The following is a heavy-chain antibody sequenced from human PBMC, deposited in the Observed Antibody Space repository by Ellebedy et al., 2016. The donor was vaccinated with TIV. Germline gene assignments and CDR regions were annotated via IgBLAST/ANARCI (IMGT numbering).Heavy chain of an antibody. CDR2: ISNDGNGK. J-gene: IGHJ4*02. CDR3: AKAHEKYFDF. CDR1: GFTFSNYG. D-gene: IGHD2/OR15-2a*01. Sequence: GESLKISCEASGFTFSNYGFHWVRQAPGKGLEWVAGISNDGNGKFYADSVKGRFTTSRDNSKNTLYLQMDGLGVEDTAVYYCAKAHEKYFDFWGQGALVTVSS. V-gene: IGHV3-30*18.